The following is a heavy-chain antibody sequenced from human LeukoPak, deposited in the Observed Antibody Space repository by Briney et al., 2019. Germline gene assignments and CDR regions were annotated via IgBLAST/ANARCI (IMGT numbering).Heavy chain of an antibody. CDR1: GFTFSSYW. D-gene: IGHD2-15*01. V-gene: IGHV3-7*01. CDR2: IKQDGSEK. CDR3: ARGRVVVGASTLYYFDY. Sequence: PGGSLRLSCAASGFTFSSYWMSWVRQAPGKGLEWVANIKQDGSEKYYVDSVKGRFTISRDNAKNSLYLQMNSLRAEDTALYYCARGRVVVGASTLYYFDYWGQGTLVSVSS. J-gene: IGHJ4*02.